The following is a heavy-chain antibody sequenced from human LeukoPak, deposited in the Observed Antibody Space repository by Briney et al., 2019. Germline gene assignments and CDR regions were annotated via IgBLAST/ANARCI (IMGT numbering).Heavy chain of an antibody. CDR2: ISGSGGST. CDR3: AKDRRYCSGGSCYPEYFQH. Sequence: PGGSLRLSCAASGFTFSSYAMSWVRQAPGKGLEWVSAISGSGGSTYYADSVKGRFTISRDNSKNTLYLQMNSLRAEDTAVYYCAKDRRYCSGGSCYPEYFQHWGQGTLVTVSS. V-gene: IGHV3-23*01. CDR1: GFTFSSYA. J-gene: IGHJ1*01. D-gene: IGHD2-15*01.